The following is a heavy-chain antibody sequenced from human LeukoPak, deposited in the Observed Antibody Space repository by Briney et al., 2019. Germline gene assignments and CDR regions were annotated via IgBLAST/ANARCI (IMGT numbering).Heavy chain of an antibody. Sequence: PSETLSLTCAVSGCSISSGIWWSWVRQPPGKGLEWIGEIYHSGSTNYNPSLRSRVTISVDKSKNQFSLKLSSVIAADTAVYYCASSPKMTVTTLSFDYWGQGTLVTVSS. V-gene: IGHV4-4*02. CDR2: IYHSGST. CDR1: GCSISSGIW. CDR3: ASSPKMTVTTLSFDY. D-gene: IGHD4-17*01. J-gene: IGHJ4*02.